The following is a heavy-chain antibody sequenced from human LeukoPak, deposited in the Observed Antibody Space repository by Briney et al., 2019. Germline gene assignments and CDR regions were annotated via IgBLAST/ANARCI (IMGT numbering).Heavy chain of an antibody. CDR2: IYYSGST. CDR3: ARFEYSGYEFDY. V-gene: IGHV4-59*01. Sequence: SETLSLTCTVSGGSISSYYWSWIRQPPGKGLEWIGYIYYSGSTNYNPSLKSRVTISVDTSKNQFSLKLSSVTAADTAVYYCARFEYSGYEFDYWGQGTLVTVSS. J-gene: IGHJ4*02. D-gene: IGHD5-12*01. CDR1: GGSISSYY.